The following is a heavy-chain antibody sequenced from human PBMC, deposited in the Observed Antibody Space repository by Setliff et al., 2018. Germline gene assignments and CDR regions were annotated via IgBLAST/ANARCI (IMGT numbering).Heavy chain of an antibody. J-gene: IGHJ6*02. Sequence: SETLSLTCTVSGGSVSSGSYFWSWIRQPPGKGLEWIGYIHYSGSTSNNPSLKSRVTISVDTSKNQFSLKLSSVTAADTAVYYCARDLGSGSYYYYYGMDVWGQGTTVTVSS. CDR2: IHYSGST. CDR3: ARDLGSGSYYYYYGMDV. D-gene: IGHD1-26*01. V-gene: IGHV4-61*01. CDR1: GGSVSSGSYF.